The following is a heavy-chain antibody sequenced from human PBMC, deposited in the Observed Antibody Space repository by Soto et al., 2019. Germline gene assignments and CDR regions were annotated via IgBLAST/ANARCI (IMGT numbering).Heavy chain of an antibody. Sequence: SETLSLTCAVYGGSFSGYYWSWIRQPPGKGLEWIGEINHSGSTNYNPSLKSRVTISVDTSKNQFSLKLSSVTAADTAVYYCARFCIAHGEPSDRFAYPARGTLVTVSS. D-gene: IGHD6-13*01. V-gene: IGHV4-34*01. CDR2: INHSGST. CDR3: ARFCIAHGEPSDRFAY. CDR1: GGSFSGYY. J-gene: IGHJ4*02.